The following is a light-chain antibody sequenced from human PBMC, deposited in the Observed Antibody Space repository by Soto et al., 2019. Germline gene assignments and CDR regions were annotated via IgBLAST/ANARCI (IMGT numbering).Light chain of an antibody. CDR3: QQSSNGPPWT. CDR2: DAS. V-gene: IGKV3-11*01. CDR1: QSVSSY. J-gene: IGKJ1*01. Sequence: EIVLTQSPATLSLSPGERATLSCRASQSVSSYLAWYQQKPGQAPRLLIYDASNRATGIPARFSGSGSGTDFTLTISSLEPEDFAVYYCQQSSNGPPWTFGQGTKVELK.